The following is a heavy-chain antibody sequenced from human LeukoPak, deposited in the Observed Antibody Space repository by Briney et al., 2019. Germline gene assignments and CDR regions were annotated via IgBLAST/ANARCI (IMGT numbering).Heavy chain of an antibody. J-gene: IGHJ4*02. V-gene: IGHV1-2*02. CDR2: ISPNSGGT. CDR3: ARHYGGNSGGFDY. Sequence: ASVKASCKASGYTFAGYYMHWLRQAPGEGLQWMGWISPNSGGTHYAQKFQDRVTMTRDTSISTAFMELNRLRSDDTAVYYCARHYGGNSGGFDYWGQGTLVTVSS. D-gene: IGHD4-23*01. CDR1: GYTFAGYY.